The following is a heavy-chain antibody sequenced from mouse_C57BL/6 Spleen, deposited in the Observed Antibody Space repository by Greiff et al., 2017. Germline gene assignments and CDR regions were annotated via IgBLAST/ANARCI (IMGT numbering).Heavy chain of an antibody. CDR1: GYSITRGYY. CDR2: ISYDGSN. Sequence: EVKLQESGPGLVKPSQSLSLTCSVTGYSITRGYYWNWIRQFPGNKLEWMGYISYDGSNNYNPSLKNRISITRDTSKNQFFLKLNSVTTEDTATYYCARDDNYFDYWGQGTTLTVSS. V-gene: IGHV3-6*01. CDR3: ARDDNYFDY. J-gene: IGHJ2*01.